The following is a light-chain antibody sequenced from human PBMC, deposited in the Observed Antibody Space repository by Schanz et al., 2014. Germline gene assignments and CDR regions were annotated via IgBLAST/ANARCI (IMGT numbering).Light chain of an antibody. CDR2: EGI. Sequence: QSALTQPASVSGSPGQSITISCTGTSSDVGGYNYVSWYQHHPGKAPQLMIYEGIKRPSGVSDRFSGSKSGNTASLTISGLQAEDEGDYYCCSYAGSSSLVFGGGTKLTVL. J-gene: IGLJ3*02. V-gene: IGLV2-23*01. CDR1: SSDVGGYNY. CDR3: CSYAGSSSLV.